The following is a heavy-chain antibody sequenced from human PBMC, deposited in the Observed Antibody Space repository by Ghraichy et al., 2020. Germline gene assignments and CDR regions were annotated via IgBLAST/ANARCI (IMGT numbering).Heavy chain of an antibody. D-gene: IGHD3-22*01. J-gene: IGHJ4*02. CDR2: ISGSGGST. CDR1: GFTFSSYA. V-gene: IGHV3-23*01. Sequence: GGSLRLSCAASGFTFSSYAMSWVRQAPGKGLEWVSAISGSGGSTYYADSVKGRFTISRDNSKNTLYLQMNSLRAEDTAVYYCAKPPRGGYYREGYDYWGQGTLVTVSS. CDR3: AKPPRGGYYREGYDY.